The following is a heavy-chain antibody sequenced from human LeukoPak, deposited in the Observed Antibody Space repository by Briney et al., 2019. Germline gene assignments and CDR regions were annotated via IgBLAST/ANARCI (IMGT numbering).Heavy chain of an antibody. Sequence: ASETLSLTCAVYGGSFSGYYWSWIRQPPGKGLEWIGEINHSGSTNYNPSLKSRVTISVDTSKNQFSLKLSSVTAADTAVYYCARTPMVRGVITLGWFDPWGQGTLVIVSS. V-gene: IGHV4-34*01. D-gene: IGHD3-10*01. CDR2: INHSGST. CDR3: ARTPMVRGVITLGWFDP. CDR1: GGSFSGYY. J-gene: IGHJ5*02.